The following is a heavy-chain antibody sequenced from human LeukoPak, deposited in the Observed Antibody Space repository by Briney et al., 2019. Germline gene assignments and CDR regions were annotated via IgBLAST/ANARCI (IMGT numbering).Heavy chain of an antibody. Sequence: PSQTLSLTCAVSGDSISSGAFYWNWIRQAPGKGPEWIGNIYRGRTRFNPSLTSRVTISLDMSKSQVSLNLTSVTAADTAIYYCAGEGGYGDSYSWGQGTLVVVSA. CDR2: IYRGRT. V-gene: IGHV4-30-2*01. CDR3: AGEGGYGDSYS. D-gene: IGHD2-21*02. CDR1: GDSISSGAFY. J-gene: IGHJ5*02.